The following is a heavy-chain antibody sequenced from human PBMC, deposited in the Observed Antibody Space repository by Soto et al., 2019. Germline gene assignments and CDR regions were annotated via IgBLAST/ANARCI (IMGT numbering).Heavy chain of an antibody. J-gene: IGHJ4*02. CDR1: GFNFKKFA. CDR3: AKADGEQWLIPHLDN. D-gene: IGHD6-19*01. Sequence: HPGGSLRLSCEASGFNFKKFAMGWVRQAPGEGLEWVSGISCCGGSTSYADSVKGRFTLARDDSKNTLSLHLNSLRFEDTARYFCAKADGEQWLIPHLDNWGQGTLVTVSS. CDR2: ISCCGGST. V-gene: IGHV3-23*01.